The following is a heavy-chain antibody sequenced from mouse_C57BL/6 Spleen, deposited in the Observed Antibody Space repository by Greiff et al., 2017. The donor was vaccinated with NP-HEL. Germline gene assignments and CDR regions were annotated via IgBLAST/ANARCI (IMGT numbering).Heavy chain of an antibody. CDR1: GYTFTDYE. V-gene: IGHV1-15*01. CDR2: IDPETGGT. D-gene: IGHD1-1*01. CDR3: TRRGSSPFDY. J-gene: IGHJ2*01. Sequence: QLQQSGAELVSPGASVTLSCKASGYTFTDYEMHWVKQTPVHGLEWIGAIDPETGGTAYNQKFKGKAILTADKSSSTAYMELRSLTSEDSAVYYCTRRGSSPFDYWGQGTTLTVSS.